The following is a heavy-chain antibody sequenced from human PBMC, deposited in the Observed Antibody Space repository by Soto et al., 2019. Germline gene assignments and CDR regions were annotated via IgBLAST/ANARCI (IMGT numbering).Heavy chain of an antibody. CDR2: ISSSGDSP. V-gene: IGHV3-23*01. CDR1: GFTFSNYA. D-gene: IGHD1-1*01. CDR3: ARNTTPLPHY. J-gene: IGHJ4*02. Sequence: EVQLLESGGGLVQPGGSLRLSCAASGFTFSNYAMSWVRQAPGKGLEWVSAISSSGDSPYYADSVKGRFTVSRDNSKNTLYLQMTSLRVEDTAIYYCARNTTPLPHYLGQGTLVTVSS.